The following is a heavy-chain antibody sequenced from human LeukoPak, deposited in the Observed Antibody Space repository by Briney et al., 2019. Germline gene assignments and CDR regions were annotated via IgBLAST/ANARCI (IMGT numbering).Heavy chain of an antibody. CDR2: IYYSGST. CDR3: AARISGTYYFDY. J-gene: IGHJ4*02. D-gene: IGHD1-7*01. Sequence: SETLSLTCAVSGDSITSDKWWTWVRQPPGMGLEWIGYIYYSGSTYDNPSLRSRVTISVDTSKNQFSLKLSSVTAADTAVYYCAARISGTYYFDYWGQGTLVTVSS. V-gene: IGHV4-30-4*01. CDR1: GDSITSDKW.